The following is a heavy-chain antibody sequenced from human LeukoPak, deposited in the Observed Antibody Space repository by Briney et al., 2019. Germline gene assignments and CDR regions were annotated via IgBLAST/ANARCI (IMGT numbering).Heavy chain of an antibody. CDR1: GGSISSYY. CDR3: ARFSNDHGVKFDY. V-gene: IGHV4-59*06. Sequence: SETLSLTCTVSGGSISSYYWSWIRQPPEKGLEWIGYIYYSGTAYYNPSLKSRVTMSVDTSKNQFSLKLDSVTAADTAVYYCARFSNDHGVKFDYWGQGTLVTVSS. CDR2: IYYSGTA. J-gene: IGHJ4*02. D-gene: IGHD4-17*01.